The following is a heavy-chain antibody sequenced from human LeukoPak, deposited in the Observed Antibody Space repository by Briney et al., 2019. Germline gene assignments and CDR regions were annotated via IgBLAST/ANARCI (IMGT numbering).Heavy chain of an antibody. Sequence: PSETLSLTCAVYGGSFSGYYWSWIRQPPGKGLEWIGEINHSGSTNYNPSLKSRVTISVDTSKNQFSLKLSSVTAADTAVYYCASVVQGPWGQGTMVTVSS. CDR2: INHSGST. D-gene: IGHD3-10*01. V-gene: IGHV4-34*01. J-gene: IGHJ5*02. CDR3: ASVVQGP. CDR1: GGSFSGYY.